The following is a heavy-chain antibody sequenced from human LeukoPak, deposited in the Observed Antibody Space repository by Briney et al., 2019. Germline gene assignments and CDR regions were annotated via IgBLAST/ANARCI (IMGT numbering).Heavy chain of an antibody. D-gene: IGHD3-22*01. V-gene: IGHV1-24*01. CDR3: AIHRLLPNWYFDL. CDR2: FDPEDGET. CDR1: GGTFSSYA. Sequence: ASVKVSCKASGGTFSSYAISWVRQAPGKGLEWMGGFDPEDGETIYAQKFQGRVTMTEDTSTDTAYMELSSLRSEDTAVYYCAIHRLLPNWYFDLWGRGTLVTVSS. J-gene: IGHJ2*01.